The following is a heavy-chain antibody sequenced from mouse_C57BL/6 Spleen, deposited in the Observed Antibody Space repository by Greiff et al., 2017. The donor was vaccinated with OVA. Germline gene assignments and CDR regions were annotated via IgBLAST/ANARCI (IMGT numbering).Heavy chain of an antibody. V-gene: IGHV1-4*01. Sequence: QVQLQQSGAELARPGASVKMSCKASGYTFTSYTMHWVKQRPGQGLEWIGYINPSSGYTKYNQKFKDKATLTADKSSSTAYMQLSSLTSEDSAVYYCERGGTRVVATDAMDYWCQGTSVTVSS. J-gene: IGHJ4*01. D-gene: IGHD1-1*01. CDR1: GYTFTSYT. CDR2: INPSSGYT. CDR3: ERGGTRVVATDAMDY.